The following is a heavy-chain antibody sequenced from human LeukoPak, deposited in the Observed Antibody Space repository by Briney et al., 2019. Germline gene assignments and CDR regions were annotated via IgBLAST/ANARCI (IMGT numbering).Heavy chain of an antibody. D-gene: IGHD6-19*01. CDR1: GYTFTVYY. CDR3: AREAVAGLYYFDY. Sequence: ASVTVSYKASGYTFTVYYMHWVRQAPGQGLEWMGWINPNSGGTNYSQKFQGRVTMTRDTSISTAYMELSRLRSDDTAVYYCAREAVAGLYYFDYWGQGTLVTVSS. J-gene: IGHJ4*02. CDR2: INPNSGGT. V-gene: IGHV1-2*02.